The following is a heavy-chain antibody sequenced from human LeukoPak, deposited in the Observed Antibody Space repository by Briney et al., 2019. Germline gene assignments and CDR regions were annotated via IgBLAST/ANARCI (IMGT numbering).Heavy chain of an antibody. V-gene: IGHV4-34*01. Sequence: SETLSLTCAVYGGSFSGYYWSWIRQPPGKGLERIGEINHSGSTNYNPSLKSRVTISVDTSKNQFSLKLSSVTAADTAVYYCARGGVTVKHSYYFDYWGQGTLVTVSS. CDR3: ARGGVTVKHSYYFDY. CDR2: INHSGST. CDR1: GGSFSGYY. D-gene: IGHD3-22*01. J-gene: IGHJ4*02.